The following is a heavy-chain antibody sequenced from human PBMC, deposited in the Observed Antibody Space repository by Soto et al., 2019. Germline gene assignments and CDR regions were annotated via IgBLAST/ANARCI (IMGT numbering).Heavy chain of an antibody. Sequence: EVQLVESGGGLVQPGRSLRLSCAASGFTFDDYAMHWVRQAPGKGLEWVSGISWNSGSIGYADSVKGRFTISRDNAKNSLYLQMNSLRAEDTALYYCAKDTCSSTSCKYYYYYYYMDVGGKGTTVTVSS. CDR2: ISWNSGSI. J-gene: IGHJ6*03. D-gene: IGHD2-2*01. V-gene: IGHV3-9*01. CDR1: GFTFDDYA. CDR3: AKDTCSSTSCKYYYYYYYMDV.